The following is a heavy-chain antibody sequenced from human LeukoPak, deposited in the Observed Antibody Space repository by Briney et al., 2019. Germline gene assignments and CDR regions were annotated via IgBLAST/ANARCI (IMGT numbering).Heavy chain of an antibody. J-gene: IGHJ4*02. V-gene: IGHV3-30*04. CDR2: ISNDGSNK. Sequence: GGSLRLSCAASGFTFSSYAMHWVRQAPGKGLEWVAVISNDGSNKYYADSVKGRFTISRDNSKNTLYLQMSSLRAEDTAVYYCARDLSVVAANFDYWGQGTLVTVSS. CDR1: GFTFSSYA. CDR3: ARDLSVVAANFDY. D-gene: IGHD2-15*01.